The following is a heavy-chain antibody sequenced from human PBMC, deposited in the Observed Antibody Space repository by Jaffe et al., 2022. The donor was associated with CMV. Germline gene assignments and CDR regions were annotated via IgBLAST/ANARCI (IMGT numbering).Heavy chain of an antibody. CDR1: GFSLSTSGVG. CDR3: AHRRGNWNYGGLRYYGMDV. Sequence: QITLKESGPTLVKPTQTLTLTCTFSGFSLSTSGVGVGWIRQPPGKALEWLALIYWNDDKRYSPSLKSRLTITKDTSKNQVVLTMTNMDPVDTATYYCAHRRGNWNYGGLRYYGMDVWGQGTTVTVSS. J-gene: IGHJ6*02. D-gene: IGHD1-7*01. CDR2: IYWNDDK. V-gene: IGHV2-5*01.